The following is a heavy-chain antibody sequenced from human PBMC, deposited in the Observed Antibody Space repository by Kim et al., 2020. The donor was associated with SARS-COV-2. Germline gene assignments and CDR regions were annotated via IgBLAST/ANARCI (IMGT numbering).Heavy chain of an antibody. CDR2: ISSSSSYI. CDR1: GFTFSNYG. Sequence: GGSLRLSCAASGFTFSNYGMNWVRQAPGKGLEWVSSISSSSSYIYYADSVKVRFTISRDDAKKSLYLQMNSLRAEDTAVYYCAKEYPIYYMDVWGKGTT. D-gene: IGHD2-2*02. CDR3: AKEYPIYYMDV. V-gene: IGHV3-21*01. J-gene: IGHJ6*03.